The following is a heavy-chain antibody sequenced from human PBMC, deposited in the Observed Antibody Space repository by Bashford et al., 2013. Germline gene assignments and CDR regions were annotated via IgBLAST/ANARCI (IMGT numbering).Heavy chain of an antibody. D-gene: IGHD3-10*01. CDR2: INHSGGT. CDR3: ASRGDHYGSGTYLGV. CDR1: GGSFSGYH. Sequence: SETLSLTCGVYGGSFSGYHWSLIRQPPGKGLEWIGEINHSGGTNYNPSLKSRVTISVDTSKNQFSLKLSYVTAADTAVYYCASRGDHYGSGTYLGVWGQGATVTVSS. J-gene: IGHJ6*02. V-gene: IGHV4-34*01.